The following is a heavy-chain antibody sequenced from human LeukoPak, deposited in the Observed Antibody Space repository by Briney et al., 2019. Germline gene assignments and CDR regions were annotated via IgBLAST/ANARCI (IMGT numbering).Heavy chain of an antibody. CDR2: ISWNSGSI. V-gene: IGHV3-9*01. J-gene: IGHJ6*02. Sequence: GGSLRLSCAASGFTFDDYAMHWVRQAPGKGLEWVSGISWNSGSIGYADSVKGRFTISRDNAKNSLYLQMNSLRAEDTAVYYCASELLWFGELSTEDYYYYGMDVWGQGTTVTVSS. CDR1: GFTFDDYA. D-gene: IGHD3-10*01. CDR3: ASELLWFGELSTEDYYYYGMDV.